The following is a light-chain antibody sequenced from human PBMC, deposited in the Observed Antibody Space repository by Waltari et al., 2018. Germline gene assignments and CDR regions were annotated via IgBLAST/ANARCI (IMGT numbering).Light chain of an antibody. CDR2: EGS. Sequence: QSALTQPASVSGSPGQSMTISCTGTSSDAGSYNLVSWYQQHPGKAPKLILYEGSKRPSGVSNRFSGSKSGNTASLTISGLQAEDEADYYCCSYAGSTTWVFGGGTKVTVL. V-gene: IGLV2-23*01. CDR3: CSYAGSTTWV. J-gene: IGLJ2*01. CDR1: SSDAGSYNL.